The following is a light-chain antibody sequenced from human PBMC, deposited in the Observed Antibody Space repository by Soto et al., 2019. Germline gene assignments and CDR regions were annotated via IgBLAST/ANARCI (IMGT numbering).Light chain of an antibody. J-gene: IGLJ1*01. CDR2: EVS. CDR3: SSYTRSSTSYV. Sequence: QSALTQPASVSGSPVPSITISCTGTSSDVGGYNYVSWYQQHPGKAPKLMIYEVSNRPSRVSNRFSGSKSGNTASLTISGLQAEDEADYYCSSYTRSSTSYVFGTGTKLTVL. CDR1: SSDVGGYNY. V-gene: IGLV2-14*01.